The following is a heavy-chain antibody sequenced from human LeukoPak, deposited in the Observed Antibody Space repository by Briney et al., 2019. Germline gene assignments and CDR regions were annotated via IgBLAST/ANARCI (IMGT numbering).Heavy chain of an antibody. Sequence: ASVKVSCKASGYTFTSYDINWVRQATGQGLEWMGWMNPNSGNTGYAQKFQGRVTITRNTSISTAYMELSSLRSEDTAVYYCARVGTYNYYDSSGYYGYWGQGTLVTVSS. CDR1: GYTFTSYD. CDR3: ARVGTYNYYDSSGYYGY. D-gene: IGHD3-22*01. CDR2: MNPNSGNT. V-gene: IGHV1-8*03. J-gene: IGHJ4*02.